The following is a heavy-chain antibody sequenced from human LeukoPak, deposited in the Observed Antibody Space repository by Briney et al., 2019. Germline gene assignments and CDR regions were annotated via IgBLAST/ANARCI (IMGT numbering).Heavy chain of an antibody. CDR3: AKDGRFSGSPYFYYMDV. J-gene: IGHJ6*03. Sequence: GGSLRLSCVASGFTFGDYPMHWVRQVPGKGLEWVSGINWNGGSIGYADSVKGRFTISRDNARNSLYLRMNSLRAEDTALYYCAKDGRFSGSPYFYYMDVWGKGTTITVS. V-gene: IGHV3-9*01. D-gene: IGHD1-26*01. CDR2: INWNGGSI. CDR1: GFTFGDYP.